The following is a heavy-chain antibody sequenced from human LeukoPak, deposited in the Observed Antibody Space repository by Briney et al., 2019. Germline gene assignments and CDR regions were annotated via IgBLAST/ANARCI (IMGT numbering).Heavy chain of an antibody. J-gene: IGHJ4*02. CDR2: IYYSGAT. Sequence: SETLSLTCTVSGGSISSNYYYWGWIRQPPGKGLEWIGSIYYSGATYYNPSLRSRVTISVDTSKNQFSLKLSSVTAADTAVYYCARGPRPLQGSVLRRYCSGGSCYYTFDYWGQGTLVTVSS. D-gene: IGHD2-15*01. CDR1: GGSISSNYYY. CDR3: ARGPRPLQGSVLRRYCSGGSCYYTFDY. V-gene: IGHV4-39*07.